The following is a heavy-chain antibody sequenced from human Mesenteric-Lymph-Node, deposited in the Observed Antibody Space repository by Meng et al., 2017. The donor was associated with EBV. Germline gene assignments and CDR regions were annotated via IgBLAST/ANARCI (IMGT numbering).Heavy chain of an antibody. CDR2: ISAYNGNT. CDR3: AREGIYYYDSRGFDY. D-gene: IGHD3-22*01. V-gene: IGHV1-18*01. Sequence: QVQLVQSGGEGKKPGDSVKVSCKASGYTYTNNGISWVRQAPGQGLEWMGRISAYNGNTDYAQKFQGRVTMTTDTSTSTAYMELRSLRSDDTAVYYCAREGIYYYDSRGFDYWGQGTLVTVSS. J-gene: IGHJ4*02. CDR1: GYTYTNNG.